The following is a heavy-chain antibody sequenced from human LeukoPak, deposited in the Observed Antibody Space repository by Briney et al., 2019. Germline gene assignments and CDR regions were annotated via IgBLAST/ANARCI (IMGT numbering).Heavy chain of an antibody. D-gene: IGHD2-15*01. CDR1: GFSFTDYP. V-gene: IGHV3-64D*09. J-gene: IGHJ6*02. Sequence: GGSLRLSCATSGFSFTDYPMNWVRQAPGKGLEYVSAISDSGGSTYYADSVKGRFTISRDNSKNTLYLQMSSLRAEDTAVYFCVRGYSFGPYGIDVWGQGTTVTVSS. CDR3: VRGYSFGPYGIDV. CDR2: ISDSGGST.